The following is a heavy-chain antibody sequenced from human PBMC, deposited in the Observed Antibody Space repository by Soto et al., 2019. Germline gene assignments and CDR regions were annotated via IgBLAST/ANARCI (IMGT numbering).Heavy chain of an antibody. CDR1: GASISSSY. D-gene: IGHD3-22*01. J-gene: IGHJ3*02. V-gene: IGHV4-59*01. CDR2: VYYSGST. CDR3: ARGYYDSSGQSNTFDI. Sequence: ETLSLTCTVSGASISSSYWSWIRQSPGKGLEWIGYVYYSGSTNYNPSLKSRVTISVDTSKNQFSLKLSSVTAADTAVYYCARGYYDSSGQSNTFDIWGQGTMVTVSS.